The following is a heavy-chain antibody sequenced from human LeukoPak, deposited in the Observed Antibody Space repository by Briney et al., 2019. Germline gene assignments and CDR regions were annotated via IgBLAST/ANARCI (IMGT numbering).Heavy chain of an antibody. D-gene: IGHD2-21*01. CDR3: ARGDYYYSGMDV. J-gene: IGHJ6*02. CDR1: GFTISNYD. V-gene: IGHV3-13*01. CDR2: IHTAGDT. Sequence: GGSLRLSCAASGFTISNYDMHWVRHKPGKGLEWVSTIHTAGDTYYPDSVKGRFAISRENAKNSLSLRMNSLRAGDTAVYYCARGDYYYSGMDVWGQGTTVTVSS.